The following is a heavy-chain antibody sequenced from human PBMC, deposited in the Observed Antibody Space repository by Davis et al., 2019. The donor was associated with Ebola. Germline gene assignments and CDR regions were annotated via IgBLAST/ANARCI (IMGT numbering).Heavy chain of an antibody. CDR1: GDTYRDYA. J-gene: IGHJ5*02. D-gene: IGHD4-11*01. CDR2: IIPLLGTP. Sequence: SVTVSCKTSGDTYRDYAVSWVRQAPGQGFEWMGSIIPLLGTPKYAQKFQGRVIITADESTTTVYMDLSSLRSEDTAVYYCAREAMGLHGPWGQGTLVTVSS. V-gene: IGHV1-69*11. CDR3: AREAMGLHGP.